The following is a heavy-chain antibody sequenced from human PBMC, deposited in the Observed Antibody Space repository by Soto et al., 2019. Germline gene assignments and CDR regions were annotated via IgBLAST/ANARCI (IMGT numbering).Heavy chain of an antibody. Sequence: AGGSLRLSCAAAGFTFSNAWMSWVRQAPGKGLEWVGRIKSKTDGGTTDYAAPVKGRFTISRDDSKNTLYLQMNSLKTEDTAVYYCTTSYDILTGVPYGMDVWGQGTTVTVSS. V-gene: IGHV3-15*01. J-gene: IGHJ6*02. D-gene: IGHD3-9*01. CDR3: TTSYDILTGVPYGMDV. CDR1: GFTFSNAW. CDR2: IKSKTDGGTT.